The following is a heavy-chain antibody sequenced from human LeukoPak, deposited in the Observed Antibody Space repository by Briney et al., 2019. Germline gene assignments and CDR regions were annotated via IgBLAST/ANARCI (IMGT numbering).Heavy chain of an antibody. CDR2: IKQDDSEK. CDR1: GSTFDNYW. CDR3: ARGSSFGSY. D-gene: IGHD6-6*01. V-gene: IGHV3-7*01. Sequence: GGSLRLSCAASGSTFDNYWMHWVRQAPGKGLEWVANIKQDDSEKYYVDSVRGRFTISRDNAKNSLYLQMNSLKVEDTAVYYCARGSSFGSYWGQGTLVTVSS. J-gene: IGHJ4*02.